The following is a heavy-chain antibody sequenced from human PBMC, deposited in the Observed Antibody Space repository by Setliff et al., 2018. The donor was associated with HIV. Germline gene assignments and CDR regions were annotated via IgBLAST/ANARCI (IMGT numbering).Heavy chain of an antibody. CDR3: ARGSYRGSGYFVRYFDS. D-gene: IGHD3-3*01. V-gene: IGHV4-34*01. CDR2: NNHGGST. CDR1: GGSFTTYY. Sequence: PSETLSLTCAVYGGSFTTYYWSWIRQTPGKGLEWIGENNHGGSTNYNPSLKSRVTISVDRSKNQFLLKLTSVTAADTAVYYCARGSYRGSGYFVRYFDSWAQGMLVTVSS. J-gene: IGHJ4*02.